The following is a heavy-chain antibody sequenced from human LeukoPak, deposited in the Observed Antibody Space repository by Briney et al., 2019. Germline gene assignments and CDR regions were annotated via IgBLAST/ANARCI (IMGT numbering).Heavy chain of an antibody. V-gene: IGHV4-34*01. CDR3: ARWYSSSSFDY. D-gene: IGHD6-6*01. Sequence: SETLSLTCAVYGGSFGGYYWSWIRKPPGKGLEWIGEINHSGSTNYNPSLKSRVTISVDTSKKQFSLKLSSVTAADTAVYYCARWYSSSSFDYWGQGTLVTVSS. CDR1: GGSFGGYY. J-gene: IGHJ4*02. CDR2: INHSGST.